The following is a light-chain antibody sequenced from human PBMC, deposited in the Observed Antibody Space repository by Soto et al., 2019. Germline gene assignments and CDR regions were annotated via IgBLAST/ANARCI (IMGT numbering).Light chain of an antibody. Sequence: EIVLTQSPGTLSLSPGERATLSCRASQSVSRTYLAWYQQKPVQAPRLLIYATSSRATGIPDRFSGSGSGTDFTLPISRLEPEEFAVYYCQQYGRSGTFGQGTKVEIK. CDR1: QSVSRTY. CDR2: ATS. J-gene: IGKJ1*01. V-gene: IGKV3-20*01. CDR3: QQYGRSGT.